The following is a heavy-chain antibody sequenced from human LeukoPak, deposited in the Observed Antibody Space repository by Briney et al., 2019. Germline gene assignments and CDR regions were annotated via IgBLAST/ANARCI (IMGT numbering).Heavy chain of an antibody. V-gene: IGHV4-34*01. D-gene: IGHD2-15*01. J-gene: IGHJ4*02. CDR2: INHSGST. CDR3: AKSIEAAVVVTDGDYFHY. CDR1: GGSFSGYY. Sequence: PSETLSLTCAVYGGSFSGYYWSWIRQPPGKGLEWIGEINHSGSTNYNPSLKSRVTISVDTSKNQFSLKLSSVTAADTAVYYCAKSIEAAVVVTDGDYFHYWGQGSLVTVSS.